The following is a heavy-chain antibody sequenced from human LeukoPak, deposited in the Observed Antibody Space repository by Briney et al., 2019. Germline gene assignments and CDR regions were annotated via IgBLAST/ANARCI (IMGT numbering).Heavy chain of an antibody. CDR3: ARDQQQLVPGTFDI. CDR1: GGSMSSVSNS. D-gene: IGHD6-13*01. J-gene: IGHJ3*02. V-gene: IGHV4-30-2*01. CDR2: VYYSGGS. Sequence: PSETLSLTCAVSGGSMSSVSNSWTWIRQPPGKGLEWIGYVYYSGGSYYNPSLESRVIISVDRSKNQFSLKVSSVTAADTAVYYCARDQQQLVPGTFDIWGQGIMVTVSS.